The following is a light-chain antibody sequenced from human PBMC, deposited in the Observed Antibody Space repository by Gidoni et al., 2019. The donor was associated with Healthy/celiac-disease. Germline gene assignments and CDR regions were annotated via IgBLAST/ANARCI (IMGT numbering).Light chain of an antibody. J-gene: IGLJ2*01. V-gene: IGLV3-19*01. CDR3: NSRDSSGNSVV. CDR1: SLRSYY. CDR2: GKN. Sequence: SSELTQDSAVSVALGQTVRITCQGDSLRSYYASWYQQKPGQDPVLVIYGKNNRTSVIPDRFSGSSSGNTASLTITGAQAEDEADYYCNSRDSSGNSVVFGGGTKLTVL.